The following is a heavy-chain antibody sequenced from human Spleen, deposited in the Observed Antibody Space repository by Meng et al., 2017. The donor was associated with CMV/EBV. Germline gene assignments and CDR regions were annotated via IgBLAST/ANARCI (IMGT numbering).Heavy chain of an antibody. CDR1: GFTFSSYS. Sequence: GGPLRLSCAASGFTFSSYSMNWVRQAPGKGLEWVSYISSSSSTIYYADSVKGRFTISRDNAKNSLYLQMNSLRAEDTAVYYCARRRKRIAASDYYYYGMDVWGQGTTVTVSS. CDR2: ISSSSSTI. J-gene: IGHJ6*02. CDR3: ARRRKRIAASDYYYYGMDV. V-gene: IGHV3-48*04. D-gene: IGHD6-13*01.